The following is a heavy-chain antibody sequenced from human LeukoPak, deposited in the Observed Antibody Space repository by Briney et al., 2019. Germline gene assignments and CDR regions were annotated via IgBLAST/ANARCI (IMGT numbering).Heavy chain of an antibody. CDR2: IYSGGGT. J-gene: IGHJ6*02. CDR3: VSHYGMDV. V-gene: IGHV3-53*01. CDR1: GFTVNAQY. Sequence: PGGSLRLSCAASGFTVNAQYMSWVRQAPGEGLEWVSVIYSGGGTYYAHSVSGRFTMSRDNSKNALFLQLNSLRAEDTAVYYCVSHYGMDVWGQGTTVTVSS.